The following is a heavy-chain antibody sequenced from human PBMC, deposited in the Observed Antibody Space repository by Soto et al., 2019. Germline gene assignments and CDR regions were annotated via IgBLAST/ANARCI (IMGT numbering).Heavy chain of an antibody. V-gene: IGHV4-59*08. CDR2: IYYSGST. CDR1: GGSISSYY. D-gene: IGHD6-13*01. J-gene: IGHJ4*02. CDR3: ARHGEYSSSWYFDY. Sequence: QVQLQESGPGLVKPSETLSLTCTVSGGSISSYYWSWIRQPPGKGLEWIGYIYYSGSTNYNPSLKSPVTISVDTSKNQFSPKLRSVTAADTAVYYCARHGEYSSSWYFDYWGQGTLVTVSS.